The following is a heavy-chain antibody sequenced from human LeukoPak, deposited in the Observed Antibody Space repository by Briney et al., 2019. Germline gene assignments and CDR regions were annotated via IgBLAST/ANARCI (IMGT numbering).Heavy chain of an antibody. V-gene: IGHV1-2*02. CDR1: GYTFTGYY. D-gene: IGHD3-9*01. CDR2: INPNSGGT. CDR3: ARALGYFDWLSYFDY. J-gene: IGHJ4*02. Sequence: ASVNVSCTASGYTFTGYYMHWVRQAPGQGLEWMGWINPNSGGTNYAQKFQGRVTMTRDTSISTAYMELSRLRSDDTAVYYCARALGYFDWLSYFDYWGQGTLVTLSS.